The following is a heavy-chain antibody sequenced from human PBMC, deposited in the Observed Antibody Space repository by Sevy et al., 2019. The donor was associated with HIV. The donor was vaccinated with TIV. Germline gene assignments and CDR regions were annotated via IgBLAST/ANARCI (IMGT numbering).Heavy chain of an antibody. CDR3: AREGASSSRYWFDP. CDR2: INSDGSST. J-gene: IGHJ5*02. D-gene: IGHD6-13*01. Sequence: GGSLRLSCAASGFTFSSYWLHWVRQAPGKGLVWVSGINSDGSSTSYADSVKGRFTISRDNAKNTLYLQMNSLRAEDTAVYYCAREGASSSRYWFDPWGQGTLVTVSS. V-gene: IGHV3-74*01. CDR1: GFTFSSYW.